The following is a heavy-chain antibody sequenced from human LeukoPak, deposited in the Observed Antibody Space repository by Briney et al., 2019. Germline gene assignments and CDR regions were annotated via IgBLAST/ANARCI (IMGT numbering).Heavy chain of an antibody. CDR3: ARDDPHYDSSGYYGVFDY. J-gene: IGHJ4*02. D-gene: IGHD3-22*01. CDR1: GGSISSYY. V-gene: IGHV4-4*07. CDR2: IYTSGST. Sequence: SETLSLTCTVSGGSISSYYWSWIRQPAGKGLEWIGRIYTSGSTNYNPSLKSRVTMSVDTSKNQFSQKLSSVTAADTAVYYCARDDPHYDSSGYYGVFDYWGQGTLVTVSS.